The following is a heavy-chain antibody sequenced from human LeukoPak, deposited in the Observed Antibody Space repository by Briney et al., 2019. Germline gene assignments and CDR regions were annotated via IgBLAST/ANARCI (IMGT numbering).Heavy chain of an antibody. CDR1: GGSISSYY. Sequence: PSETLSLTCTVSGGSISSYYWSWIRQPAGKGLEWIGRIYTSGSTNYNPSLKSRVTISVDTSKNQFSLKLSSVTAADTAVYYCARGPAAGEEYYYYGMDVWGQGTTVTVSS. D-gene: IGHD4-17*01. V-gene: IGHV4-4*07. CDR2: IYTSGST. J-gene: IGHJ6*02. CDR3: ARGPAAGEEYYYYGMDV.